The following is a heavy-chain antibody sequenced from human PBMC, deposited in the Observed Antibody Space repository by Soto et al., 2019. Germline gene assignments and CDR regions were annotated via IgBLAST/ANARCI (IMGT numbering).Heavy chain of an antibody. J-gene: IGHJ3*02. D-gene: IGHD3-9*01. CDR2: FDPEDGET. V-gene: IGHV1-24*01. Sequence: ASLKVSCKVSGYTLTELSMHWVRQAPGKGLEWMGGFDPEDGETIYAQKFQGGVTMTEDTSTDTAYMELSSLRSEDTAVYYCATDDILTGYYAFDIWGQGTMVTVSS. CDR1: GYTLTELS. CDR3: ATDDILTGYYAFDI.